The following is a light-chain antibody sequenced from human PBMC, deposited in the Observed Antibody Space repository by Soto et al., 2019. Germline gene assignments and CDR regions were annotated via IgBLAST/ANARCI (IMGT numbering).Light chain of an antibody. CDR3: SSFSSRNALV. Sequence: QSALTQPASVSGSPGQSITISCSGTSRDVGAYNLVSWYQHFPGKGPKLLIYEVRHRPSGVSYRFSGSKSGNTASLTISSLLPEDEAVYFCSSFSSRNALVFGGGTRSPS. CDR2: EVR. V-gene: IGLV2-14*01. J-gene: IGLJ2*01. CDR1: SRDVGAYNL.